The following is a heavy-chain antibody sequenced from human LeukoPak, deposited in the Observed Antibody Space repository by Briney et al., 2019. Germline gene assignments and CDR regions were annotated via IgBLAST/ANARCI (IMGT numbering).Heavy chain of an antibody. J-gene: IGHJ4*02. CDR2: ISWNSGSI. Sequence: GGSLRLSCAASGFTFDDYAMHWVRQAPGKGLEWVSGISWNSGSIGYADSVKGRFTISRDNAKNSLYLQMNSLRAEDTALYYCAKGGDDSSGYYQYYFDYWGQGTLVTVSS. V-gene: IGHV3-9*01. CDR1: GFTFDDYA. CDR3: AKGGDDSSGYYQYYFDY. D-gene: IGHD3-22*01.